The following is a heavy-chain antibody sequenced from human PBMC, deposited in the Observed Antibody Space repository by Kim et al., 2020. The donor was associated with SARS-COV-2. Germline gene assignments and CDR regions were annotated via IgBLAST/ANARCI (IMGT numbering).Heavy chain of an antibody. V-gene: IGHV4-4*02. Sequence: SETLSLTCAVSGGSISSSSWWTWLRQSPGKGLEWIGEIYHSGSTNYNPSLNSRVTISIDTSKMQFSLKLESVTAADTAVYFCARGSPMDSTYSYGLDIWGQGTAVTVSS. D-gene: IGHD3-10*01. J-gene: IGHJ6*02. CDR2: IYHSGST. CDR1: GGSISSSSW. CDR3: ARGSPMDSTYSYGLDI.